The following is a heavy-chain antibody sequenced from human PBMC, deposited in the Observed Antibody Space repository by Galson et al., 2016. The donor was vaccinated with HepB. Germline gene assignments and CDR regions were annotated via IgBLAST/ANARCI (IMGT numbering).Heavy chain of an antibody. CDR3: ARRDPRGGSAYQFDY. V-gene: IGHV5-51*01. CDR1: EYSFSDHW. CDR2: IWPSDSDT. D-gene: IGHD1-26*01. Sequence: QSGAEVKKSGESLKISCKGSEYSFSDHWIAWVRQMPGKGLEWMGIIWPSDSDTRYSPSFQGQVTISADKSISTAYLQWSSLKASDTAIYYCARRDPRGGSAYQFDYWGQGTLVTVSS. J-gene: IGHJ4*02.